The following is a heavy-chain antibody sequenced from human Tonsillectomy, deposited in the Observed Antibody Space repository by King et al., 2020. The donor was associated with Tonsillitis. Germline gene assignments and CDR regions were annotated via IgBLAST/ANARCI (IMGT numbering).Heavy chain of an antibody. CDR2: IYYSGST. CDR1: GGSISSGNFY. D-gene: IGHD4-23*01. Sequence: QLQESGPGLVKPSQTLSLTCTVSGGSISSGNFYWSWIRQPPGRGLEWIGYIYYSGSTDYNPSLKSRVTISVDTSKNQFSLRLSSVTAADTAVYYCARESPDGGWFDPWGQGTLVTVSS. J-gene: IGHJ5*02. V-gene: IGHV4-30-4*01. CDR3: ARESPDGGWFDP.